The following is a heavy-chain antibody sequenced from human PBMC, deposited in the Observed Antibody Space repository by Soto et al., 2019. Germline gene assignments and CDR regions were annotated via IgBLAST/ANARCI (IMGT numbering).Heavy chain of an antibody. CDR1: GFTFSSYA. Sequence: PGGSLRLSCAASGFTFSSYAMSWVRQAPGKGLEWVSAISGSGGSTYYADSVKGRFTISRDNAKNTLYLQMNSLRAEDTAVYYFAQGPTAITYCGGDCYSPLVYWGQGTLVTVSS. D-gene: IGHD2-21*02. CDR3: AQGPTAITYCGGDCYSPLVY. V-gene: IGHV3-23*01. CDR2: ISGSGGST. J-gene: IGHJ4*02.